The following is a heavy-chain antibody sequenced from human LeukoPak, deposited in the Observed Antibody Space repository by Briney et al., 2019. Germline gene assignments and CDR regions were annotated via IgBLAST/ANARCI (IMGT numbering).Heavy chain of an antibody. V-gene: IGHV3-7*01. CDR1: GFTFSSYS. J-gene: IGHJ4*02. Sequence: GGSLRLSCAASGFTFSSYSMSWVRQAPGKGLEWVANIKQDGSEKYYVDSVKGRFTISRDNAKNSLYLQMNTLRPEDTAVYYCARERQNKDFWSGGDYWGQGTLVTVSS. CDR3: ARERQNKDFWSGGDY. D-gene: IGHD3-3*01. CDR2: IKQDGSEK.